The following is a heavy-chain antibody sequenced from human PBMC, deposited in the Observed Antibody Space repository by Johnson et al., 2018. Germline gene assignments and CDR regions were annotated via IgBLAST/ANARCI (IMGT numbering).Heavy chain of an antibody. Sequence: QVQLVESGGGVVQPGRSLRLSCAASGFTFSSYGMHWVRQAPGKGLEWVAVIWYDGSNKYYADSVKGRFTISRDNSKNTLYLQMNSLRAEDTAVYYCARDLEDFWGGLDVWGQGTTVTVSS. CDR1: GFTFSSYG. CDR2: IWYDGSNK. CDR3: ARDLEDFWGGLDV. D-gene: IGHD3-3*01. J-gene: IGHJ6*02. V-gene: IGHV3-33*01.